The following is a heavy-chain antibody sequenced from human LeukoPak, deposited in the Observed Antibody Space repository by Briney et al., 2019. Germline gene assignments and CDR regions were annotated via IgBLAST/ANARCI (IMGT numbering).Heavy chain of an antibody. V-gene: IGHV3-30*04. J-gene: IGHJ4*02. CDR1: GFTFSSFA. Sequence: GGSLRLSCAASGFTFSSFAMHWVRQAPGKGLEWVAFISSDGSNKYYADSLKGRFTISRDNSRNTLYLQMNSLRAEDTAVYYCAGDRATSYFDYWGQGALVTISS. CDR3: AGDRATSYFDY. D-gene: IGHD1-26*01. CDR2: ISSDGSNK.